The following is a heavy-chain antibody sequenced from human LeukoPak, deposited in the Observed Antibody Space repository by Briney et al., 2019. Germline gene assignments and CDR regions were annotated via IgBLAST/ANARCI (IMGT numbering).Heavy chain of an antibody. D-gene: IGHD3-9*01. CDR1: GFTFSSYA. V-gene: IGHV3-64D*06. CDR2: ISSNGDST. CDR3: VKAPAHYDILTALDY. Sequence: GGSLRLSCSAFGFTFSSYAMHWVRQAPGKGLECVSVISSNGDSTYYADSVKGRSTISRDNSKNTLFLQMSSLRVEDTAVYYCVKAPAHYDILTALDYWGQGTLVTVSS. J-gene: IGHJ4*02.